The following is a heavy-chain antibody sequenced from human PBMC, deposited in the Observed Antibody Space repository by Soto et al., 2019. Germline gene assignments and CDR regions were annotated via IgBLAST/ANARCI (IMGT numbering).Heavy chain of an antibody. Sequence: GESLKISCKGSGYSFTSYWIGWVRQMPGKGLEWMGIIYPGDSDTRYSPSFQGQVTISADKSISTAYLQWSSLKASDTAMYYCARHLVPGNYDILTGYYSAGMDVWGQGTTVTVSS. CDR1: GYSFTSYW. CDR2: IYPGDSDT. V-gene: IGHV5-51*01. CDR3: ARHLVPGNYDILTGYYSAGMDV. J-gene: IGHJ6*02. D-gene: IGHD3-9*01.